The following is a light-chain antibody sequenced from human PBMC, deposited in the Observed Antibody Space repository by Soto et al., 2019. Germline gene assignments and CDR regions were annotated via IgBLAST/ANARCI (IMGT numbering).Light chain of an antibody. CDR2: ESS. CDR1: SGDVGTYNL. V-gene: IGLV2-23*01. J-gene: IGLJ3*02. Sequence: QSALTQPASVSGSPGQSITISCTGTSGDVGTYNLDSWYQQHPGKAPQLMIYESSKRPSGVSNRFSGSRSGNTASLTISGLQAEDEADYYCCSFAHASALVFGGGTKLTVL. CDR3: CSFAHASALV.